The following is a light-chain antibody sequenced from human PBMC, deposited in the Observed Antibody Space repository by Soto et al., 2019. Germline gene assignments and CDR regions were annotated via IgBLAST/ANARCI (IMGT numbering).Light chain of an antibody. V-gene: IGKV4-1*01. CDR3: QHYYITPVT. J-gene: IGKJ5*01. Sequence: DIVMTQSPDSLAVSLGERATIRCESSQSILSTFNNKNQIAWYQQKPGQPPKLLIYWASTREFGVPDRFSGSGSGTDFTLTVSSVQAEDVATYFCQHYYITPVTFGQGTRLEIK. CDR1: QSILSTFNNKNQ. CDR2: WAS.